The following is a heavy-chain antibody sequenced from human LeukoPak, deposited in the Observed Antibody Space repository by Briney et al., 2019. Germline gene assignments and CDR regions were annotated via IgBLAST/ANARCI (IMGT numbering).Heavy chain of an antibody. J-gene: IGHJ4*02. CDR1: GGSISSYY. V-gene: IGHV4-59*01. D-gene: IGHD5-12*01. CDR3: ARLLSGYDHCYFDY. CDR2: IYYSGST. Sequence: SETLSLTCTVSGGSISSYYWSWIRQPPGKGLEWIGYIYYSGSTNYNPSPKSRVTISVDTSKNQFSLKLSSVTAADTAVYYCARLLSGYDHCYFDYWGQGTLVTVSS.